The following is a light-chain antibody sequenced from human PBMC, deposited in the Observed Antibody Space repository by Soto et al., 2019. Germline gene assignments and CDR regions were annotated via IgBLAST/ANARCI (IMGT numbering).Light chain of an antibody. CDR2: GAS. CDR3: QQDYNTGI. V-gene: IGKV3D-7*01. J-gene: IGKJ4*01. CDR1: QSVSSSY. Sequence: PGERVTLSCRASQSVSSSYLTWYQQKPGQAPRLLIYGASTRATGIPARFSGSGSGTDFTLTISSLQPEDFAVYYCQQDYNTGILGGGTKVDIK.